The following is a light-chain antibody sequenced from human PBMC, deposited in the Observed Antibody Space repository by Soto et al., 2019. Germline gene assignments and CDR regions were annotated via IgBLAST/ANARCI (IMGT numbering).Light chain of an antibody. CDR2: EVS. CDR3: SSYTISSTVV. Sequence: QSVLTQPASVSGSPGQSITISCTGTSRDVGGYNYVSWYQHHPGKAPKRMIYEVSYRPSGVSNRFSGSKSGKTASLTISGLQAEDEADYYCSSYTISSTVVFGGGTKLTV. V-gene: IGLV2-14*01. J-gene: IGLJ2*01. CDR1: SRDVGGYNY.